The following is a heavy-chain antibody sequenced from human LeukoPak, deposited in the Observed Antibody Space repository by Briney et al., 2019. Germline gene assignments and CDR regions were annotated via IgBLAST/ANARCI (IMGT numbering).Heavy chain of an antibody. V-gene: IGHV3-74*03. J-gene: IGHJ4*02. D-gene: IGHD3-10*01. CDR2: ISTDGSRT. CDR3: VGEFSTGY. CDR1: GFTFSSYR. Sequence: GGSLRLSCAASGFTFSSYRMHWVRQAPGEGLVWVSRISTDGSRTEYADSVKGRFTISRDNAKNTLYLQVDSLSAEDTAVYYCVGEFSTGYWGQGTQVTVSS.